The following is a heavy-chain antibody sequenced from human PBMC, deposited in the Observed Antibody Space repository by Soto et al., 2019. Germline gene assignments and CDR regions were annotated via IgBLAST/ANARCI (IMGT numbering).Heavy chain of an antibody. V-gene: IGHV4-4*07. CDR1: GGSFSGYY. CDR3: ATGRSEVVPGAMDT. CDR2: IYPSGST. D-gene: IGHD2-2*01. Sequence: SETLSLTCTVSGGSFSGYYCNWVRKSAGKGLEWIGRIYPSGSTTYNPSLKSRLTTSVDTSKNQFSLRLTSMTAADTAVYYCATGRSEVVPGAMDTWGQGTLVTVSS. J-gene: IGHJ5*02.